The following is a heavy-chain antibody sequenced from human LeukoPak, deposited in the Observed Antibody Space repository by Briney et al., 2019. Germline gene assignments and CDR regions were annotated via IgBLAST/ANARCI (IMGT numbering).Heavy chain of an antibody. V-gene: IGHV4-34*01. D-gene: IGHD3-3*01. J-gene: IGHJ4*02. CDR3: ARGIAASYFGVVRKSYYFDY. CDR1: GGSFSGYY. CDR2: INHSGST. Sequence: SETLSLTCAVYGGSFSGYYWSWIRQPPGKGLEWIGKINHSGSTNYNPSLKSRVTISVDTSKNQFSLKLSSVTAADTAVYYCARGIAASYFGVVRKSYYFDYWGQGTLVTVSS.